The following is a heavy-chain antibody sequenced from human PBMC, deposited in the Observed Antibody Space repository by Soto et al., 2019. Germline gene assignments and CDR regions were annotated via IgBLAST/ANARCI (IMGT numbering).Heavy chain of an antibody. J-gene: IGHJ6*02. CDR1: GYNFAIYW. Sequence: PGESLKISCRASGYNFAIYWIGWVRQMPGKGLEWMGIIFPADSDTRYSPSFQGQVTISADKSISTAFLQWGILKASDSAMFYCARGAIVTLPQYYYYGLHCWGQAITVTVSS. D-gene: IGHD3-9*01. CDR2: IFPADSDT. V-gene: IGHV5-51*01. CDR3: ARGAIVTLPQYYYYGLHC.